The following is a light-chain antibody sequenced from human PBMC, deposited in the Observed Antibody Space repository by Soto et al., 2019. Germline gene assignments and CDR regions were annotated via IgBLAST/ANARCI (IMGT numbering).Light chain of an antibody. CDR2: GNY. CDR1: SSNVGSNT. Sequence: QSVLTQPPSASGTPGQRVTISCSGSSSNVGSNTVNWYRQVPGTAPKVLIFGNYQRPSGVPDRFSGSKSGTSASLAISGLQSEDEADYYCAAWDSSLNGWVFGGGTQLTVL. V-gene: IGLV1-44*01. J-gene: IGLJ3*02. CDR3: AAWDSSLNGWV.